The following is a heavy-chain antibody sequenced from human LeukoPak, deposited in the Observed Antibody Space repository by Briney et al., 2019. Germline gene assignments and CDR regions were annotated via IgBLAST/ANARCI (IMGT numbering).Heavy chain of an antibody. CDR1: DDSISDYY. Sequence: SETLSLTCTVSDDSISDYYRGWIRQPPGKGLEWIGYIYYSGSTNYNPSLKSRVTISVDTSKNQFSLKLSSVTAADTAVYYCARALPGIAAAGPFDYWGQGTLVTVSS. CDR3: ARALPGIAAAGPFDY. D-gene: IGHD6-13*01. V-gene: IGHV4-59*01. J-gene: IGHJ4*02. CDR2: IYYSGST.